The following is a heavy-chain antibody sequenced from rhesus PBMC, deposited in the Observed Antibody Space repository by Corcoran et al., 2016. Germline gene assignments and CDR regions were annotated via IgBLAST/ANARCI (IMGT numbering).Heavy chain of an antibody. CDR2: IYWDDDK. D-gene: IGHD4-23*01. J-gene: IGHJ4*01. Sequence: QVTLKESGPALVKPTQTPTLTCTFSGFSLTTSGMGVGWIRQPPGKALEWLALIYWDDDKRYSTSLKSRRTISKDTSKNQVVLTMTNMDPVDTATYYCAREYSKPFDYWGQGVLVTVSS. V-gene: IGHV2-174*01. CDR3: AREYSKPFDY. CDR1: GFSLTTSGMG.